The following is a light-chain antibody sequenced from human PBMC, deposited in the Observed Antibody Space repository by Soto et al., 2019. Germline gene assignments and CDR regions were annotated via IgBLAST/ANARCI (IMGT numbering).Light chain of an antibody. CDR3: QQHSNWPRT. V-gene: IGKV3-11*01. CDR1: QSVRSY. Sequence: EIQLPQFPANLSLSLGASATLSCRASQSVRSYLAWYQQKPGQAPRLLIYDASNRATGIPARFSGSGSGTDFTLTISSLEPEDFAVYYCQQHSNWPRTFGQGTKVDIK. J-gene: IGKJ1*01. CDR2: DAS.